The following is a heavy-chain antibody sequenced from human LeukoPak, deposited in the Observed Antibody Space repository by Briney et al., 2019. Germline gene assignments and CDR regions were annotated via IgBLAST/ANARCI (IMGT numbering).Heavy chain of an antibody. CDR2: INHSGST. CDR3: ARGFLEYSSSTGFDP. V-gene: IGHV4-34*01. J-gene: IGHJ5*02. D-gene: IGHD6-6*01. Sequence: PSETLSLTCAVYGGTFSGYHWSWIRQPPGKGLEWIGEINHSGSTNYNSSLKSRVTISVDTSKNQFSLKLSSVTAADTAVYYCARGFLEYSSSTGFDPWGQGTLVTVSS. CDR1: GGTFSGYH.